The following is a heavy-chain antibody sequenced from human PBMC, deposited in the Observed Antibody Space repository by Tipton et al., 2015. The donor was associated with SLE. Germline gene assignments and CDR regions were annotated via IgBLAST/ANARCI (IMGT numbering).Heavy chain of an antibody. CDR1: GGSFSGYY. J-gene: IGHJ4*02. V-gene: IGHV4-34*01. Sequence: GLVKPSETLSLTCAVYGGSFSGYYWSWIRQPPGKGLEWIGEINHSGSTNYNPSLKSRVTISVDTSKNQFSLKLSSVTAADTAVYYCARGGRFLEWLTYWGQGTLVTVSS. CDR3: ARGGRFLEWLTY. CDR2: INHSGST. D-gene: IGHD3-3*01.